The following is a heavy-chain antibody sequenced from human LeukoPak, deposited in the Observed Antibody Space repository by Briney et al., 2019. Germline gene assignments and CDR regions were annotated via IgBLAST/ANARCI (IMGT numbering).Heavy chain of an antibody. J-gene: IGHJ4*02. Sequence: GGSLRLSCAASGFTFSDYYMSWIRQAPGKGLEWVSYISSSGGTIHYADSVKGRFTISRDNAKNSLYLQMNSLRAEDMAVYYCWGSTSSNFDYWGQGTLVTVSS. V-gene: IGHV3-11*01. CDR2: ISSSGGTI. D-gene: IGHD2-2*01. CDR3: WGSTSSNFDY. CDR1: GFTFSDYY.